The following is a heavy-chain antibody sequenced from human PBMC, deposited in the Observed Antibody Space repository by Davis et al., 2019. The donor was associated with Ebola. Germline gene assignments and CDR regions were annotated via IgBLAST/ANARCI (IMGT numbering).Heavy chain of an antibody. V-gene: IGHV3-30-3*01. D-gene: IGHD1-14*01. CDR2: ISFDGTRA. J-gene: IGHJ6*04. CDR1: GFPFSDYA. Sequence: GESLKISCAASGFPFSDYAMHWVRQAPGKGLEWVAIISFDGTRAFHADSVKGRFTISRDRSRNTLYLEMNSLRVEDTAVYYCARNRFVPTPIYYGMDVWGRETTVTVSS. CDR3: ARNRFVPTPIYYGMDV.